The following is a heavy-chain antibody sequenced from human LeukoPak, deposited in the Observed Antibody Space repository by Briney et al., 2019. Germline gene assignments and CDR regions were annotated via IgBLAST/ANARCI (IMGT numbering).Heavy chain of an antibody. V-gene: IGHV4-30-2*01. J-gene: IGHJ3*02. CDR1: GGSISSGGYS. D-gene: IGHD1-26*01. CDR3: ATGGSYYAAFDI. Sequence: SQTLSLTCAVSGGSISSGGYSWSWIRQPPGEGLEWIGYIYHSGSTYYNPSLKSRVTISVDRSKNQFSLKLGSVTAADTAVYYCATGGSYYAAFDIWGQGTMVTVSS. CDR2: IYHSGST.